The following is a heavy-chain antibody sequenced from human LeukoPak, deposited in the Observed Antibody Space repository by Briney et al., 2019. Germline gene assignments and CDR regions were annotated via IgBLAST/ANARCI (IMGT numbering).Heavy chain of an antibody. CDR2: IYSGGST. V-gene: IGHV3-53*05. J-gene: IGHJ3*02. D-gene: IGHD6-19*01. CDR3: AKDIVSRIAVTHDAFDI. CDR1: GFTVSSNY. Sequence: GGSLRLSCAASGFTVSSNYMSWVRQAPGKGLEWVSVIYSGGSTYYADSVKGRFTISRDNSKNTLYLQMNSLRAEDTALYYCAKDIVSRIAVTHDAFDIWGQETMVTVSS.